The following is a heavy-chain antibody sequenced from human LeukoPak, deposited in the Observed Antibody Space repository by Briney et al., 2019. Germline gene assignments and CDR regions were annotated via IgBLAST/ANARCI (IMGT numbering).Heavy chain of an antibody. Sequence: QPGGSLRLSRAASGFTFSSYWMHWVRQAPGKGLVWVSRINTDGSSTSYADSVKGRFTISRDNAKNKLYLQMNSLRAEDTAVYYCARDGYNYYMDVWGKGTTVTVS. J-gene: IGHJ6*03. CDR2: INTDGSST. CDR1: GFTFSSYW. V-gene: IGHV3-74*01. CDR3: ARDGYNYYMDV.